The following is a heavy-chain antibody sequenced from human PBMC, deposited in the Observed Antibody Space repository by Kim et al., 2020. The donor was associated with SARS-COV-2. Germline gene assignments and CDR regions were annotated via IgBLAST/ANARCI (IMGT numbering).Heavy chain of an antibody. CDR2: ISYDGSNK. CDR1: GFTFSSYG. Sequence: GGSLRLSCAASGFTFSSYGMHWVRQAPGKGLEWVAVISYDGSNKYYADSVKGRFTISRDNSKNTLYLQMNSLRAEDTAVYYCANDGDIVATISSGFDYWGQGTLVTVSS. V-gene: IGHV3-30*18. D-gene: IGHD5-12*01. CDR3: ANDGDIVATISSGFDY. J-gene: IGHJ4*02.